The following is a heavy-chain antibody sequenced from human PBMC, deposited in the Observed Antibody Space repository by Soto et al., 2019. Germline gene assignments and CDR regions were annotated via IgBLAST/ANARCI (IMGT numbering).Heavy chain of an antibody. CDR3: SRLEGG. D-gene: IGHD3-3*01. Sequence: EEQLVESGGGLVQPGGSLTLSCAASGFTFTDHYMEWVSQSPGKGLECVARSRNKAKSYTTDYAASVKGRFTISSALSKNSLYLQMNSLKTEDTAVYYCSRLEGGWGQGTLVTVSS. J-gene: IGHJ4*02. V-gene: IGHV3-72*01. CDR2: SRNKAKSYTT. CDR1: GFTFTDHY.